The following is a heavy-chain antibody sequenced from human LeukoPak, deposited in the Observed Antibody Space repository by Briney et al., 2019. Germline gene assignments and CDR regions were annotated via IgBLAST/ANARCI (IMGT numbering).Heavy chain of an antibody. Sequence: SVKVSCKASGGTFSSYAISWVRQAPGQGLEWMGGIIPIFGTANYAQKFQGRVTITADKSTSTAYMELSSLRSDDTAVYYCARGCSSTSCYYYMDVWGKGTTVTISS. CDR3: ARGCSSTSCYYYMDV. D-gene: IGHD2-2*01. CDR1: GGTFSSYA. CDR2: IIPIFGTA. V-gene: IGHV1-69*06. J-gene: IGHJ6*03.